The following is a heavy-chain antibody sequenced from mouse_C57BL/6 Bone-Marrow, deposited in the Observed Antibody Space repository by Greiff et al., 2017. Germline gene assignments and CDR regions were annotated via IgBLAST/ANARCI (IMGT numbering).Heavy chain of an antibody. CDR3: ANGIYYGYDGAWFAY. V-gene: IGHV5-4*03. Sequence: EVKLVESGGGLVKPGGSLKLSCAASGFTFSSYAMSWVRQTPEKRLEWVATISDGGSYTYYPDNVKGRFTISRDNAKNNLYLQMSHLKSEDTAMYYGANGIYYGYDGAWFAYWGQGTLVTVSA. CDR1: GFTFSSYA. J-gene: IGHJ3*01. CDR2: ISDGGSYT. D-gene: IGHD2-2*01.